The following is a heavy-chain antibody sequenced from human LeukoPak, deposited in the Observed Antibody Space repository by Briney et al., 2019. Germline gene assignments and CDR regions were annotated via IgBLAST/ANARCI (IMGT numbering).Heavy chain of an antibody. J-gene: IGHJ4*02. CDR1: GCTFTGYY. CDR2: INPNSGGT. D-gene: IGHD3-22*01. CDR3: ARVYYYDSSGYYYFDY. Sequence: ASVKVSCKASGCTFTGYYMHWVRQAPGQGLEWMGWINPNSGGTNYAQKFQGRVTMTRDTSISTAYMELSRLRSDDTAVYYCARVYYYDSSGYYYFDYWGQGTLVTVSS. V-gene: IGHV1-2*02.